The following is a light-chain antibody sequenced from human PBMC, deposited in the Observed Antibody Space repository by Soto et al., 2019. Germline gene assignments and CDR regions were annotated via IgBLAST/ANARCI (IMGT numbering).Light chain of an antibody. CDR1: QSVSSN. J-gene: IGKJ1*01. CDR3: QHYNNWPRT. CDR2: GAS. Sequence: EIVMTQSPATLSVSPGERATLSCRASQSVSSNLAWYQKKPGQAPRLLIYGASTRVTGIPARFSGSGSGTEFTLTISSLQSEDFAVYYCQHYNNWPRTFGQGTKVEIK. V-gene: IGKV3-15*01.